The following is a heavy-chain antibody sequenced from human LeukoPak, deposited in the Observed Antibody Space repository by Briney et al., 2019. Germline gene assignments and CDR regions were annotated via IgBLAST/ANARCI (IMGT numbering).Heavy chain of an antibody. Sequence: SETLSLTCSVSGVYFSSSGCYWGWIRQPPGKGLEWIGYIYYSGSTNYNPSLKSRVTISVDTSKNQFSLKLSSVTAADTAVYYCARGYSSSWPHYYYYGMDVWGQGTTVTVSS. D-gene: IGHD6-13*01. CDR3: ARGYSSSWPHYYYYGMDV. J-gene: IGHJ6*02. V-gene: IGHV4-61*08. CDR1: GVYFSSSGCY. CDR2: IYYSGST.